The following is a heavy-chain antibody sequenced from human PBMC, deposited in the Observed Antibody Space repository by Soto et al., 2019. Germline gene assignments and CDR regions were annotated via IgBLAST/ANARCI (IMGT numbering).Heavy chain of an antibody. D-gene: IGHD6-19*01. CDR3: GRDGAVGDLYYYYGMDV. Sequence: PGGSLRLSCAAYGFTFSSYSMNWVRQAPGKGLEWVSSISSSSSYIYYADSVKGRFTISRDNAKNSPYLQMNSLRAEDTAVYYCGRDGAVGDLYYYYGMDVGGQGTTVNVSS. CDR1: GFTFSSYS. V-gene: IGHV3-21*01. CDR2: ISSSSSYI. J-gene: IGHJ6*02.